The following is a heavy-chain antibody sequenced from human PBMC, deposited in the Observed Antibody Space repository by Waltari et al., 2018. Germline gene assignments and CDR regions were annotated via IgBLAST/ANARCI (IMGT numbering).Heavy chain of an antibody. V-gene: IGHV1-18*01. J-gene: IGHJ4*02. D-gene: IGHD1-26*01. CDR2: ISANNGNK. CDR3: AREGGAVGATTSEAVIDY. CDR1: GYTFTSYG. Sequence: QVQLVQSGAEVKKPGASVKVSCKASGYTFTSYGISWVRQAPGQGLEWMGWISANNGNKNYEQKLQGRVHMTTDTSTSTAYMELRSLRSDDTAVYYCAREGGAVGATTSEAVIDYWGQGTLVTVSS.